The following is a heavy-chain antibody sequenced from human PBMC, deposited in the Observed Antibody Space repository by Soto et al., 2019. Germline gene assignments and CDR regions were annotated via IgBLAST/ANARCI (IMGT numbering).Heavy chain of an antibody. CDR1: GGSVSSGDFY. Sequence: SETLSLTCTVSGGSVSSGDFYWSWIRQPPGKGLEWIGFISYSGSTNYNPPLKSRLTISVDTSKNQFSLKLSSVTAADTAVYYCARGPWLAAGTLNWFDPWGQGTLVTVPS. CDR3: ARGPWLAAGTLNWFDP. CDR2: ISYSGST. J-gene: IGHJ5*02. D-gene: IGHD6-13*01. V-gene: IGHV4-61*08.